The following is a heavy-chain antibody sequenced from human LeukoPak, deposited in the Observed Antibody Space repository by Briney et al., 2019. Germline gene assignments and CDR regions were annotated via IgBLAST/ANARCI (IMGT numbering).Heavy chain of an antibody. V-gene: IGHV1-2*02. CDR3: ASTESYYDFWSGYS. CDR2: INPNSGGT. CDR1: GYTFTGYY. J-gene: IGHJ5*02. D-gene: IGHD3-3*01. Sequence: GASVKVSCKASGYTFTGYYMHWVRQAPGQGLERMGWINPNSGGTNYAQKFQGRVTMTRDTSISTAYMELSRLRSDDTAVYYCASTESYYDFWSGYSWGQGTLVTVSS.